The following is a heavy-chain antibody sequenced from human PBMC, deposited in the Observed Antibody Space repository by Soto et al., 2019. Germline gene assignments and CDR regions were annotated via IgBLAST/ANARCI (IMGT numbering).Heavy chain of an antibody. CDR2: IIPIFGTA. V-gene: IGHV1-69*13. D-gene: IGHD6-13*01. CDR3: ARDPSSSWTWYYGMDV. J-gene: IGHJ6*02. CDR1: GYTFTSYG. Sequence: ASVKVSCKASGYTFTSYGISWVRQAPGQGLEWMGGIIPIFGTANYAQKFQGRVTITADESTSTAYMELSSLRSEDTAVYYCARDPSSSWTWYYGMDVWGQGTTVTVSS.